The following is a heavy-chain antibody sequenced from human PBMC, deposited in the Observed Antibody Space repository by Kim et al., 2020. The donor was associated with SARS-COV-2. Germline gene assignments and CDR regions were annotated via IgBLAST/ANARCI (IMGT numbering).Heavy chain of an antibody. CDR2: IYTSGST. CDR3: ARDRPIMITFGGVIEDYWYFDL. D-gene: IGHD3-16*02. Sequence: SETLSLTCTVSGGYISSYYWSWIRQPAGKGLEWIGRIYTSGSTNYNPSLKSRVTMSVDTSKNQFSLKLSSVTAADTAVYYCARDRPIMITFGGVIEDYWYFDLWGRGTLVTVSS. J-gene: IGHJ2*01. V-gene: IGHV4-4*07. CDR1: GGYISSYY.